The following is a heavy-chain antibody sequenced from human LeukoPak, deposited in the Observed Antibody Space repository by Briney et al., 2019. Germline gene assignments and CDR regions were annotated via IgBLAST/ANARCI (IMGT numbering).Heavy chain of an antibody. CDR1: GFTFSSYA. V-gene: IGHV3-30-3*01. CDR3: ASLIAAAGRGGYYYGMDV. J-gene: IGHJ6*02. Sequence: GGSLRLSCAASGFTFSSYAMHWVRQAPGKGLEWVAVMSYDGSNKYYADPVKGRFTISRDNSKNTLYLQMNSLRAEDTAVYYCASLIAAAGRGGYYYGMDVWGQGTTVTVSS. D-gene: IGHD6-13*01. CDR2: MSYDGSNK.